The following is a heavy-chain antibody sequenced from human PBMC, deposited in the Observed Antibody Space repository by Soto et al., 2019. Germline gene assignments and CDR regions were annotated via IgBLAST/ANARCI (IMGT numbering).Heavy chain of an antibody. CDR3: AHRLEVRGVSTHWFDP. Sequence: QITLKESGPTLVKPTQTLTLTCTFSGFSLSTSGVGVGWIRQPPGKALEWLALIYWDDDKRYSPSLKSRLTITXXTXKXXVALTMTNMDPVDTAAYYCAHRLEVRGVSTHWFDPWGQGTLVTVSS. CDR1: GFSLSTSGVG. J-gene: IGHJ5*02. V-gene: IGHV2-5*02. CDR2: IYWDDDK. D-gene: IGHD3-10*01.